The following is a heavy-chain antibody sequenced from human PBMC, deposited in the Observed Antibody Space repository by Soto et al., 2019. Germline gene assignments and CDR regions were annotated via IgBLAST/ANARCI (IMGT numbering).Heavy chain of an antibody. V-gene: IGHV3-30-3*01. D-gene: IGHD2-2*01. CDR1: GFTFSSYA. J-gene: IGHJ6*02. Sequence: QVQLVESGGGVVQPGRSLRLSCAASGFTFSSYAIHWVRQAPGKGLEWVAVISYDGSNKYYADSVKGRFTISRDNSKNTLYLQMNSLRAEDTAVYYCAREWEPAANYYGMDVWGQGTTVTVSS. CDR2: ISYDGSNK. CDR3: AREWEPAANYYGMDV.